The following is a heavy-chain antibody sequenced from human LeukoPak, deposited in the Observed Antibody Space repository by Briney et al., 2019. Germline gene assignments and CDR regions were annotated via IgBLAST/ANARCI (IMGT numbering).Heavy chain of an antibody. Sequence: PSETLSLTCAVYGGSFSGYYWSWIRQPPGKGLEWIGSIYYSGSTYYNPSLKSRVTISVDTSKNQFSLKLSSVTAADTAVYYCARHETMVRGAPPYYFDYWGQGTLVTVSS. J-gene: IGHJ4*02. CDR2: IYYSGST. CDR3: ARHETMVRGAPPYYFDY. D-gene: IGHD3-10*01. V-gene: IGHV4-34*01. CDR1: GGSFSGYY.